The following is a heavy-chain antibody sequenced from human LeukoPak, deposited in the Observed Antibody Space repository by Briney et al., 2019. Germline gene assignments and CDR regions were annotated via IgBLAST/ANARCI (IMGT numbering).Heavy chain of an antibody. CDR1: GFTFSSYA. Sequence: PGGSLRLSCAASGFTFSSYAMSWVRQAPGKGLEWVSGISGSGGSTYYADSVKGRFTISRDNSKNTEYLQMNSLRADDTAVYYCAKDIVVVPAPVGYFDLWGRGTLVTVSS. D-gene: IGHD2-2*01. CDR3: AKDIVVVPAPVGYFDL. CDR2: ISGSGGST. V-gene: IGHV3-23*01. J-gene: IGHJ2*01.